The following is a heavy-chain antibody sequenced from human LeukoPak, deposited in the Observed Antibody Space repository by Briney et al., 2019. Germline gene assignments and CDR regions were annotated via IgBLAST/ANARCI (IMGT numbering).Heavy chain of an antibody. Sequence: ASVKVSCKASGYIFTDYYMHWVRQAPGQGLEWMGRINPNSGGTNYAQKFQGRVTMTRDTSISTAYMELSRLRSDDTAVYYCASVRATTGWFDPWGQGTLVTVSS. CDR2: INPNSGGT. J-gene: IGHJ5*02. CDR3: ASVRATTGWFDP. CDR1: GYIFTDYY. V-gene: IGHV1-2*06. D-gene: IGHD4-17*01.